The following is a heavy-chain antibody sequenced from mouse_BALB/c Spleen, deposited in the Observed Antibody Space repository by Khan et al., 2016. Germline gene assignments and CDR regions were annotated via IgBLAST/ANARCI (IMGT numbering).Heavy chain of an antibody. CDR2: IDPANGNT. J-gene: IGHJ4*01. D-gene: IGHD2-1*01. CDR3: AMVTARDY. CDR1: GFNIKDTY. V-gene: IGHV14-3*02. Sequence: VQLQQSGAELVKPGASVKLSCTASGFNIKDTYMHWVKQRPEQGLEWIGRIDPANGNTKYDPKFQGKATITADTSSNTASLQLSSLTSEDTAVYYCAMVTARDYWGQGTSVTVSS.